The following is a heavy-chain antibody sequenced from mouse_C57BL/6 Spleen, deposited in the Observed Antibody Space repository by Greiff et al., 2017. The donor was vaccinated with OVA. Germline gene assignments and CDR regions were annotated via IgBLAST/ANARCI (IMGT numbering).Heavy chain of an antibody. Sequence: EVQLQQSGPELVKPGASVKISCKASGYTFTDYYMNWVKQSHGKSLEWIGDINPNNGGTSYNQKFKGKATLTVDKSSSTAYMELRSLTSEDSAVYYCARKRGYGNYYFDYWGQGTTLTVSS. J-gene: IGHJ2*01. CDR1: GYTFTDYY. CDR3: ARKRGYGNYYFDY. D-gene: IGHD2-1*01. CDR2: INPNNGGT. V-gene: IGHV1-26*01.